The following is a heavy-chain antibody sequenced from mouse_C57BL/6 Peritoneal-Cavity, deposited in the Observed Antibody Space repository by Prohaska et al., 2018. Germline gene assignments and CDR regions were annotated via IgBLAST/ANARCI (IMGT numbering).Heavy chain of an antibody. CDR1: GFTFSSYA. Sequence: EVQLVESGGGLVKPGGSLKLSFAASGFTFSSYAMSWVRHTPEKMVEWVAIISDGGSYTYYPDNVKGRFTISRDNAKNNLYLQMSHLKSEDTAMYYCARETTVVAWYFDVWGTGTTVTVSS. CDR2: ISDGGSYT. D-gene: IGHD1-1*01. V-gene: IGHV5-4*01. J-gene: IGHJ1*03. CDR3: ARETTVVAWYFDV.